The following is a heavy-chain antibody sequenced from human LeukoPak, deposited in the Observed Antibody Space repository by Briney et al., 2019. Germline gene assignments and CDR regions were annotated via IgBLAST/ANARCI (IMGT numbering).Heavy chain of an antibody. V-gene: IGHV3-30*18. CDR3: AKDRGAAAGLLDAFDI. CDR1: GFTFSSYG. Sequence: GGSLRLSCAASGFTFSSYGMHWVRQAPGKGLEWVAVISYDGSNKYYADSVKGRFTISRDNSKNTLYLQMNSLRAEDTAVYYCAKDRGAAAGLLDAFDIWGQGTMVTVSS. CDR2: ISYDGSNK. D-gene: IGHD6-13*01. J-gene: IGHJ3*02.